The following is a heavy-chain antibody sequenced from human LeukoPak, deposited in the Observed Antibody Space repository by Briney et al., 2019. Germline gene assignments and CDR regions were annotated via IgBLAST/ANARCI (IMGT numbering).Heavy chain of an antibody. CDR2: ISGSGGST. D-gene: IGHD3-16*02. CDR3: ARENGDYFWGSYRNFDY. V-gene: IGHV3-23*01. Sequence: GGSLRLSCAASGFTFSSYAMSWVRQAPGKGLEWVSAISGSGGSTYYADSVKGRFTISRDNAKNTLYLQMNSLRAEDTAVYYCARENGDYFWGSYRNFDYWGQGTLVTVSS. J-gene: IGHJ4*02. CDR1: GFTFSSYA.